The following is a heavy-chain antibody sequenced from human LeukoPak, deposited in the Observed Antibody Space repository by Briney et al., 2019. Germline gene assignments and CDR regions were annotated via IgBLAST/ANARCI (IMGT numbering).Heavy chain of an antibody. CDR2: IWYDGSNK. J-gene: IGHJ6*02. CDR3: ARAAKVRGVFTANRYYYYGMDV. CDR1: GFTFSSYG. D-gene: IGHD3-10*01. Sequence: GGSLRLSCAASGFTFSSYGMHWVRQAPGKGLEWVAVIWYDGSNKYYADSVKGRFTISRDNSKNTLYLQMNSLRAEDTAVYYCARAAKVRGVFTANRYYYYGMDVWGQGTTVTVSS. V-gene: IGHV3-33*01.